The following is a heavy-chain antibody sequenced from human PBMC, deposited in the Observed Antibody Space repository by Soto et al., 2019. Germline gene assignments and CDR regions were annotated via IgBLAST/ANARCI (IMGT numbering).Heavy chain of an antibody. CDR3: VTDEHSALLGH. Sequence: QVQLVQSRGEVKKPGASVTVSCKASGYDFLTDGINWVRQAPGQGLEWMAWISASNGNTNYAQKFQRRVTLSTDTPTTTSYMELTSLRSDDTAIYYCVTDEHSALLGHWGQGTLVTVSS. CDR2: ISASNGNT. V-gene: IGHV1-18*01. J-gene: IGHJ4*02. D-gene: IGHD1-26*01. CDR1: GYDFLTDG.